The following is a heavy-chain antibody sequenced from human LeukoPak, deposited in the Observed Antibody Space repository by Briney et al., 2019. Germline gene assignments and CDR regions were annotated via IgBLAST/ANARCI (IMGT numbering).Heavy chain of an antibody. V-gene: IGHV4-30-4*08. Sequence: SQTLSLTCTVSGGSISSGDYYWSCIRQPPGKDLEWIGYIHYSGNTYYNPSLKSRLTISVDTSKNQFSLKLSSVTAADTAVYYCTRAAGDGDYWGQGTLVIVSS. CDR3: TRAAGDGDY. CDR2: IHYSGNT. CDR1: GGSISSGDYY. D-gene: IGHD3-10*01. J-gene: IGHJ4*02.